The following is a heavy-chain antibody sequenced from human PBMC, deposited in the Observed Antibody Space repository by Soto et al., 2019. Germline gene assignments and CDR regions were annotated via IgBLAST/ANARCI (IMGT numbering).Heavy chain of an antibody. Sequence: GGSLRLSCAASGFTFSSYAMSWVRQAPGKGLEWVSAISGSGGSTYYADSVKGRFTISRDNSKNTLYLQMNSLRAEDTAVYYCAKGGNYGDYRTNNWFDPWGQGTLVTVSS. CDR1: GFTFSSYA. V-gene: IGHV3-23*01. J-gene: IGHJ5*02. CDR3: AKGGNYGDYRTNNWFDP. D-gene: IGHD4-17*01. CDR2: ISGSGGST.